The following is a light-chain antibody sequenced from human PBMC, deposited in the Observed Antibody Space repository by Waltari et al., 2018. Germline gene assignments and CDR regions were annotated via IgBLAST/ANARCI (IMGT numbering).Light chain of an antibody. CDR1: SGSIASNS. CDR3: QSYDSSNHWV. CDR2: EDN. Sequence: NFVLTQPHSVSESPGKTVTISCTRSSGSIASNSVQWFQQRPGSAPTTVIFEDNQRPSGVHDRFSGSIDSSSNSASLTISGLKTEDEADYYCQSYDSSNHWVFGGGTKLTVL. V-gene: IGLV6-57*03. J-gene: IGLJ3*02.